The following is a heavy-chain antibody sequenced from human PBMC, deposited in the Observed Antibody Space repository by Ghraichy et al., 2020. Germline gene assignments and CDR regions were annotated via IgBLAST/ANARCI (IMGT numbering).Heavy chain of an antibody. CDR2: FYHGGTT. J-gene: IGHJ4*02. D-gene: IGHD3-10*01. CDR1: GGSISSTNW. Sequence: LRRTLSLTCAVSGGSISSTNWWTWFRQPPGKGLEWIGEFYHGGTTNYNWSLKSRATISVDKSKNQFSLTLSSVTAADTAIYYCATSKWFGINPEDWGQGTLVIVSS. V-gene: IGHV4-4*02. CDR3: ATSKWFGINPED.